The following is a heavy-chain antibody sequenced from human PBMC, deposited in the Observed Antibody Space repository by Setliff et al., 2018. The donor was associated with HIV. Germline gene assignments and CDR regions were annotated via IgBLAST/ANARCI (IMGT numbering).Heavy chain of an antibody. D-gene: IGHD1-1*01. J-gene: IGHJ5*02. V-gene: IGHV3-72*01. CDR2: SRNKANSYTT. Sequence: PGGSLRLSCAASGFTLSDHFVDWVRQAPGKGLEWVGRSRNKANSYTTEYAASVKGRFTISRDDSRNSLYLQMSSLETEDTAVYYCTRVLWNDNGNWFDPWGQGTLVTVSS. CDR1: GFTLSDHF. CDR3: TRVLWNDNGNWFDP.